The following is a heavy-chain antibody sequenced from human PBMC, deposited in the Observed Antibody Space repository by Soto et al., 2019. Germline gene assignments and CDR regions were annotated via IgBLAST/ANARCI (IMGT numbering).Heavy chain of an antibody. CDR2: IYYSGST. J-gene: IGHJ6*02. D-gene: IGHD3-3*01. Sequence: SETLSLTCTVSGGSISSGDYYWSWIRQPPGKGLEWIGYIYYSGSTYYNPSLKSRVTISVDTSKNHFSLKLSSVTASDMAVYYCAIERVNMIFGVVIPNGSYGMDVWGQGTTVTVSS. CDR3: AIERVNMIFGVVIPNGSYGMDV. CDR1: GGSISSGDYY. V-gene: IGHV4-30-4*01.